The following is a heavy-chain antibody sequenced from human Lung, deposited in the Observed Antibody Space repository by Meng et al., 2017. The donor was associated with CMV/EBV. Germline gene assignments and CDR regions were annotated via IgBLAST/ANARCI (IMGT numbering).Heavy chain of an antibody. D-gene: IGHD2-2*01. V-gene: IGHV1-69*08. Sequence: SSVKVSXKASGGASISYTINWVRQAPGQGFEWMGRLIPILDGTNYAQKFQGRVTLTADKSTATAYLELGSLRSDDTAVYYCATDTCFYASCYVGSFHHYFYGMDVWGQGTTVTVSS. CDR2: LIPILDGT. CDR3: ATDTCFYASCYVGSFHHYFYGMDV. J-gene: IGHJ6*02. CDR1: GGASISYT.